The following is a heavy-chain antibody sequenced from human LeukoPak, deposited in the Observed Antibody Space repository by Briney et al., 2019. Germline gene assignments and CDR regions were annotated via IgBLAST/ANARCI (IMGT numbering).Heavy chain of an antibody. CDR1: GDSFSDYH. Sequence: SETLSLTCAVYGDSFSDYHWTWLPQSPGKRLEWIVQISHSGTTRYNPSFNSRVTMSVDTSKNQFSLKLTSVTAADTAIYYSARGAPGFWGQGTLVTVSS. J-gene: IGHJ4*02. CDR3: ARGAPGF. CDR2: ISHSGTT. V-gene: IGHV4-34*01.